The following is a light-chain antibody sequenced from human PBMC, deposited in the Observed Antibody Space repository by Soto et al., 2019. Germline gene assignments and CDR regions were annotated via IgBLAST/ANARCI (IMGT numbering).Light chain of an antibody. Sequence: DIQMTQSPSTLSASVGDRVTITCRASPSVSRYLAWYQQNPWEAPKLLIYDASSLQSGVPSRFSGSGSGTEFTLSISSLQPDDFATYYCQHYSTISSFGPGTKVDIK. J-gene: IGKJ3*01. CDR1: PSVSRY. CDR2: DAS. CDR3: QHYSTISS. V-gene: IGKV1-5*01.